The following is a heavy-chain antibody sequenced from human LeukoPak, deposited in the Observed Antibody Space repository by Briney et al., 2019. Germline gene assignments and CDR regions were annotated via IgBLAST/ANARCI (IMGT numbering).Heavy chain of an antibody. CDR2: IYYSGST. V-gene: IGHV4-59*01. CDR3: ARGLTYYDFWSGYYAPPPFYGMDV. Sequence: MPSETLSLTCTVSGGSISSYYWSWIRQPPGKGLEWIGYIYYSGSTNYNPSLKSRVTISVDTSTNQFSLKLSSVTAADTAVYYCARGLTYYDFWSGYYAPPPFYGMDVWGQGTTVTVSS. CDR1: GGSISSYY. J-gene: IGHJ6*02. D-gene: IGHD3-3*01.